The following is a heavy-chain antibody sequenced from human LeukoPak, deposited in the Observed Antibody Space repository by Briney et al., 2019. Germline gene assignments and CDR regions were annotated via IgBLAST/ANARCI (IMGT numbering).Heavy chain of an antibody. CDR1: GGSISSDN. Sequence: PSETLSLTCTVSGGSISSDNWNWIRQPPGKGLEWIGFMYYSGNTNYNPSLKGRVTISIDTSQNQFSLKLSSVTAADTAVYYCARGTAAPFDYWGQGTLVTVSS. V-gene: IGHV4-59*08. D-gene: IGHD6-13*01. CDR3: ARGTAAPFDY. CDR2: MYYSGNT. J-gene: IGHJ4*02.